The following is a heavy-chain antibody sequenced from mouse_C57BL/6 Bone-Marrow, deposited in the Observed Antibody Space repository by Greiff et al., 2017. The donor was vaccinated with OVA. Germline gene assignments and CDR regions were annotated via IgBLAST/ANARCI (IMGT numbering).Heavy chain of an antibody. CDR1: GYTFTSYW. J-gene: IGHJ2*01. D-gene: IGHD2-3*01. V-gene: IGHV1-69*01. CDR2: IDPSDSYT. CDR3: ARRDGYCYFDY. Sequence: VQLKQPGAELVMPGASVKLSCKASGYTFTSYWMHWVKQRPGQGLEWIGEIDPSDSYTNYNQKFKGKSTLTVDKSSSTAYMQLSSLTSEDSAVYYCARRDGYCYFDYWGQGTTLTVSS.